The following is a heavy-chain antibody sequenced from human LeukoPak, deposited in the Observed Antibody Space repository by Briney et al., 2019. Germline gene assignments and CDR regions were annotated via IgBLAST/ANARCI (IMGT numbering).Heavy chain of an antibody. J-gene: IGHJ5*02. Sequence: PSETLSLTCTVAGGSISSSRYYCAWIRQPPGKGLEWIGRIYYPGSTHYNPSLKSRVTISVDTSKNQFSLKLSSVTAADTAVYYGTRHPFGVQLVVDPNNWFDPWGQGTLVTVSS. CDR3: TRHPFGVQLVVDPNNWFDP. D-gene: IGHD6-6*01. CDR1: GGSISSSRYY. V-gene: IGHV4-39*01. CDR2: IYYPGST.